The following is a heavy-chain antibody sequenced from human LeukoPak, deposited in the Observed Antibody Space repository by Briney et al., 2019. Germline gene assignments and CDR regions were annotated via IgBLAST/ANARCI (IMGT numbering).Heavy chain of an antibody. J-gene: IGHJ4*02. Sequence: GGSLRLSCAASGFTFSSYGMHWVRQAPGKGLEWVAFIRYDGSNKYYADSVKGRFTISRDNSKNTLYPQMNSLRAEDTAVYYCAKDRGPQPLWFGEFIGYWGQGTLVTVSS. D-gene: IGHD3-10*01. CDR1: GFTFSSYG. CDR3: AKDRGPQPLWFGEFIGY. V-gene: IGHV3-30*02. CDR2: IRYDGSNK.